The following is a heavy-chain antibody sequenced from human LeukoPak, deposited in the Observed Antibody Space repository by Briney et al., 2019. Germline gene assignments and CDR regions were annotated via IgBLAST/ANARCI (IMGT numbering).Heavy chain of an antibody. CDR2: IYYSGGT. V-gene: IGHV4-59*01. Sequence: SETLSLTCTVSGGSLSSYYWSWIRQPPGKGLEWVWYIYYSGGTNYNTSLTSRVTISVDASKNQFSLKLSSVTAADTAVYYCARGAIAVAASFDYWGQGTLVTVSS. CDR3: ARGAIAVAASFDY. D-gene: IGHD6-19*01. J-gene: IGHJ4*02. CDR1: GGSLSSYY.